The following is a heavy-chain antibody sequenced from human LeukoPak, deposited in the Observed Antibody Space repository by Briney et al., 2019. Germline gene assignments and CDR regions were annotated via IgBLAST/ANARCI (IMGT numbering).Heavy chain of an antibody. J-gene: IGHJ3*02. CDR1: GGTFSSYA. Sequence: SVKVSCKASGGTFSSYAISWVRQAPGQGLEWMGGIIPIFGTANYAQKFQGRVTITADESTSTAYMELSSLRSEDTAVYYCARPTAGVATHDAFDIWGQGTMVTVSS. V-gene: IGHV1-69*13. CDR2: IIPIFGTA. CDR3: ARPTAGVATHDAFDI. D-gene: IGHD4-23*01.